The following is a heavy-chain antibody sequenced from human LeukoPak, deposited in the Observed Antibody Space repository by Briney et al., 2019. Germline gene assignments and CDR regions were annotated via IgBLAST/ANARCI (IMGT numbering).Heavy chain of an antibody. V-gene: IGHV4-59*01. CDR1: GGSISSYY. D-gene: IGHD6-13*01. Sequence: SETLSLTCTVSGGSISSYYWSWIRQPPGKGLEWIGYIYYSGSTNYNPSLKSRVTISVDTSKNQFSLKLSSVTAADTAVYYCARDGVRSWYYRDAFDIWGQGTMVTVSS. J-gene: IGHJ3*02. CDR2: IYYSGST. CDR3: ARDGVRSWYYRDAFDI.